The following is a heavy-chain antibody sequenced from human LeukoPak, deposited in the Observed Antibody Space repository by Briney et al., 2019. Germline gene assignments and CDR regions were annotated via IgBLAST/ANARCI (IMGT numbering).Heavy chain of an antibody. CDR2: INPNSGGT. D-gene: IGHD4-17*01. J-gene: IGHJ4*02. V-gene: IGHV1-2*02. Sequence: ASVKVSCKASVYTFTGHYMHWVRQAPGQALEWMGWINPNSGGTNYAQKFQGRVTMTRDTSISTAYRELSRLRSDETAVYYWARFDYGYLLDYWGQGTLVTVSS. CDR3: ARFDYGYLLDY. CDR1: VYTFTGHY.